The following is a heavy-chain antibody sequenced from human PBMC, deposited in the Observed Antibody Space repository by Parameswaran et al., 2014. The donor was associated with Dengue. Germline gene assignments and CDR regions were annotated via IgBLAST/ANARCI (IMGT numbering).Heavy chain of an antibody. CDR2: IYYMGAP. J-gene: IGHJ6*02. CDR3: ARDRSGWYDEDYYYYGMDV. V-gene: IGHV4-59*13. Sequence: PGKGLEWIGYIYYMGAPNYNPSPKSRVTISVDTSKNQFSLKLSSVTAADTAVYYCARDRSGWYDEDYYYYGMDVWGQGTTVTVSS. D-gene: IGHD6-19*01.